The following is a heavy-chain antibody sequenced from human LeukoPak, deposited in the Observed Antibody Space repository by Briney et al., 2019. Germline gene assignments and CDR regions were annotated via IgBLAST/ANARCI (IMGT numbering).Heavy chain of an antibody. J-gene: IGHJ4*02. CDR2: IIPIFGTA. V-gene: IGHV1-69*06. CDR3: AATDYYGSGSYYIIPYYFDY. D-gene: IGHD3-10*01. Sequence: ASVKVSCKASGGTFSSYAICWVRQAPGQGLEWMGGIIPIFGTANYAQKFQGRVTITADKSTSTAYMELSSLRSEDTAVYYCAATDYYGSGSYYIIPYYFDYWGQGALVTVSS. CDR1: GGTFSSYA.